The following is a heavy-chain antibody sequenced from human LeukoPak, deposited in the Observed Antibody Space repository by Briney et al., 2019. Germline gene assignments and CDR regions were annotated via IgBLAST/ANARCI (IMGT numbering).Heavy chain of an antibody. CDR2: IYTSGST. V-gene: IGHV4-4*07. Sequence: SETLPLTCTVSGGSISSYYWSWIRQPARKGLEWIGRIYTSGSTNYNPSLKSRVTMSVDTSKNQFSLKLSSVTAADTAVYYCAREYSYGPGKGTIEYWGQERLVSVSS. CDR1: GGSISSYY. CDR3: AREYSYGPGKGTIEY. D-gene: IGHD5-18*01. J-gene: IGHJ4*02.